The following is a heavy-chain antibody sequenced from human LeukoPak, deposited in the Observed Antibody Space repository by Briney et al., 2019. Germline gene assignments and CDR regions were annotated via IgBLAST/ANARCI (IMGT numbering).Heavy chain of an antibody. CDR1: GFSLSTNEVG. D-gene: IGHD4-23*01. CDR3: AREVRWLYMDV. J-gene: IGHJ6*03. Sequence: SGPTLLNPTPTLTLTCTFSGFSLSTNEVGVGWIRQPPGKALEWLALIYWSDDKRYSTSLKSRLTIIKDTSKNQVVLIMTSMDPMDTGTYYCAREVRWLYMDVWGKGTTVTVSS. CDR2: IYWSDDK. V-gene: IGHV2-5*01.